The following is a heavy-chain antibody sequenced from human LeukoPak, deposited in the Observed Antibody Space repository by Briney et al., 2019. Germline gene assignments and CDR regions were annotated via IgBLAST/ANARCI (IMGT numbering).Heavy chain of an antibody. V-gene: IGHV3-64*02. Sequence: SGGSLRLSCAASGFTFSSYAMHWVRQAPGKGLEYVSGISTNGGSTYYADSVKGRFTISRDNSKNTLFLQVGSLRAEDMAVYYCARGGGRNTTMVWAFDYWGQGTLVTVSS. CDR2: ISTNGGST. CDR3: ARGGGRNTTMVWAFDY. J-gene: IGHJ4*02. CDR1: GFTFSSYA. D-gene: IGHD5-18*01.